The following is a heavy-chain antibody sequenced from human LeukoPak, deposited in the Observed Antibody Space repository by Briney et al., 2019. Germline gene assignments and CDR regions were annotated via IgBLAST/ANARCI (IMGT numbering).Heavy chain of an antibody. Sequence: PSETLSLTCTVSGYSISSGYYWGWIRQPPGKGLEWIGSIYHSGSTYYNPSLKSRVTISVDTSKNQFSLKLSSVTAADTAVYYCASPGPDSSVIGFDYWGQGTLVTVSS. V-gene: IGHV4-38-2*02. CDR2: IYHSGST. CDR1: GYSISSGYY. D-gene: IGHD3-22*01. CDR3: ASPGPDSSVIGFDY. J-gene: IGHJ4*02.